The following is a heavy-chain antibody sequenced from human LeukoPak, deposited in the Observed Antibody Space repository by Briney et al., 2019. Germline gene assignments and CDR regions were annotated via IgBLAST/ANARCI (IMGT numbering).Heavy chain of an antibody. Sequence: SQTLSLTCAVSGGSISSSNWWSWVRQPPGKGLEWIGEFHHSGSTNYNPSLKSRVTISVDKSKDQFSLKLSSVTAADTAVYYCARNGYSGYGFDYWGQGTLVTVSS. D-gene: IGHD5-12*01. V-gene: IGHV4-4*02. CDR3: ARNGYSGYGFDY. J-gene: IGHJ4*02. CDR1: GGSISSSNW. CDR2: FHHSGST.